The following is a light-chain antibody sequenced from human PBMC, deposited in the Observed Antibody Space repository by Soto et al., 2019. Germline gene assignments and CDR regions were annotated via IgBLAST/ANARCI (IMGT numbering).Light chain of an antibody. CDR3: SSYTSSSTVV. J-gene: IGLJ2*01. CDR2: EVS. V-gene: IGLV2-14*01. CDR1: GSDVGGYHY. Sequence: QSALTQPASVSGSPGQSITISCTGTGSDVGGYHYVSWYQQHPGKAPKLMIYEVSNRPSGVSNRFSGSKSGNTASLTISGLQAEDEADYYCSSYTSSSTVVFGGGTKLTVL.